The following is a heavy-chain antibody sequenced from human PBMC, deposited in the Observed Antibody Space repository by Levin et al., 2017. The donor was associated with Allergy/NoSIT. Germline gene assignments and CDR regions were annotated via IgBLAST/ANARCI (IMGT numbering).Heavy chain of an antibody. CDR1: GFTFSSYS. V-gene: IGHV3-21*01. CDR2: ISSSSSYI. Sequence: GESLKISCAASGFTFSSYSMNWVRQAPGKGLEWVSSISSSSSYIYYADSVKGRFTISRDNAKNSLYLQMNSLRAEDTAVYYCARGVGCSSTSCYASYYYDYYMDVWGKGTTVTVSS. CDR3: ARGVGCSSTSCYASYYYDYYMDV. D-gene: IGHD2-2*01. J-gene: IGHJ6*03.